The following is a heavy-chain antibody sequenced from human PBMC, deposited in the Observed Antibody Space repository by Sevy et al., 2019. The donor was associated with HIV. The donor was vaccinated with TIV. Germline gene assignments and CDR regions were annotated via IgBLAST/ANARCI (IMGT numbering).Heavy chain of an antibody. D-gene: IGHD3-10*01. V-gene: IGHV4-59*01. CDR2: IYSTGGT. J-gene: IGHJ5*02. Sequence: SETLSLTCTVSGVSISRDYWSWIRQSPRKGLEWIGYIYSTGGTSYNPSLRGRVNISMDRSKNQYSLKLNSVTAADTAVYSCARVRDYGSGTFSPYFDPWGQGILVTVSS. CDR1: GVSISRDY. CDR3: ARVRDYGSGTFSPYFDP.